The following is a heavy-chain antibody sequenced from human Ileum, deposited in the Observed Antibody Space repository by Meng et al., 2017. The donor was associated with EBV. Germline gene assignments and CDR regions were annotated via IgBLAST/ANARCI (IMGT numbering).Heavy chain of an antibody. CDR1: GFTISGTP. V-gene: IGHV3-53*01. CDR3: ASQAPGYRSAWGI. J-gene: IGHJ4*02. CDR2: FYSAGTT. Sequence: EVWLAGSVGCMFLRGWSLRPSCAACGFTISGTPMSWVRHAPGKNLEWVSVFYSAGTTYYADYAGGRYTIYRDNSKNPLYLQMNSLRTEETAVYYRASQAPGYRSAWGIWGKGTLVTVSS. D-gene: IGHD6-19*01.